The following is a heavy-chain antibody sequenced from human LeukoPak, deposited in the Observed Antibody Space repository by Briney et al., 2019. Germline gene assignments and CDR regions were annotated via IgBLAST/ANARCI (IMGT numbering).Heavy chain of an antibody. Sequence: GGSLRLSCAASGFTFSTYSMNWVRQAPGKGLEWVSYISSSSSTIYYADSVKGRFTISRDNAKNSLYLQMNSLRSDDTAVYYCARDLWAVAGSNWFDPWGQGTLVTVSS. V-gene: IGHV3-48*01. D-gene: IGHD6-19*01. J-gene: IGHJ5*02. CDR1: GFTFSTYS. CDR3: ARDLWAVAGSNWFDP. CDR2: ISSSSSTI.